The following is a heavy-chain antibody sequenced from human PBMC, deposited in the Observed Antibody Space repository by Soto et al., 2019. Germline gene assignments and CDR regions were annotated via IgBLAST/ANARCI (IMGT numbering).Heavy chain of an antibody. V-gene: IGHV3-23*01. CDR1: GFTFRNYD. Sequence: EVQLLESGGGLIQPGGSLRLSCAASGFTFRNYDMSWVRQAPGKGLEWFSAISPSGADTYYADSVKGRFTTSSDNSKNTLELQMNSLRAEDTAIYYCAKGSSVSRPYYFDYWGQGTLVTVSS. J-gene: IGHJ4*02. CDR2: ISPSGADT. CDR3: AKGSSVSRPYYFDY.